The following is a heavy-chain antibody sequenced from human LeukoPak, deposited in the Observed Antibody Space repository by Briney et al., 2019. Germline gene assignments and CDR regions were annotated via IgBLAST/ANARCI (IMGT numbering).Heavy chain of an antibody. V-gene: IGHV1-8*01. Sequence: GASVKVSCKASGYTFSDYDVNWVRQAPGQGLEWMGWMNPTSGDTGYAQKFQGRVTMTRSMSRNTAYMELSRLRSEDTAVYFCARAVMKAFYYYYMEVWGKGTTVT. CDR3: ARAVMKAFYYYYMEV. J-gene: IGHJ6*03. CDR2: MNPTSGDT. CDR1: GYTFSDYD. D-gene: IGHD2-21*01.